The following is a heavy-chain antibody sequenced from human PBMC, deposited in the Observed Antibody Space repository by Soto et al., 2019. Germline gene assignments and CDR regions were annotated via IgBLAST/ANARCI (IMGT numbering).Heavy chain of an antibody. CDR2: IYYSGST. CDR3: ARDWSSSSWGYYYYYYGMDV. D-gene: IGHD6-6*01. Sequence: SETLSLPCTVSGGYISTYYWSWIRQPPGKGLEWIGYIYYSGSTNYNPSLKSRVTISVDTSKNQFSLKLSSVTAADTAVYYCARDWSSSSWGYYYYYYGMDVWGQGTTVTVSS. V-gene: IGHV4-59*01. J-gene: IGHJ6*02. CDR1: GGYISTYY.